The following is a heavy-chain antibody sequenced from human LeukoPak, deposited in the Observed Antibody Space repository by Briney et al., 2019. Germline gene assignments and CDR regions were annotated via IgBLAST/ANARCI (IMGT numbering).Heavy chain of an antibody. CDR2: IIPIFGTA. V-gene: IGHV1-69*06. CDR1: GGTFSSYA. Sequence: GSSVKVSCKASGGTFSSYAISWVRQAPGQGLEWMGGIIPIFGTANYAQEFQGRVTITADKSTSTAYMELSNLRSEDTAVYYCAFGGYDILTGYLDAFDIWGQGTIVTVSS. D-gene: IGHD3-9*01. CDR3: AFGGYDILTGYLDAFDI. J-gene: IGHJ3*02.